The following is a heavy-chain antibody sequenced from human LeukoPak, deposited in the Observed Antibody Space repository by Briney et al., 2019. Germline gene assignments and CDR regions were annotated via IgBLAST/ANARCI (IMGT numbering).Heavy chain of an antibody. CDR2: ISSSGGIT. CDR3: ARILDHYDFPNNWFDP. Sequence: GSLRLSCAASGFTFSNYGMTWIRQAPGKGLEWVSAISSSGGITYYADSVKGRFTISRDNSKNTQYLQMNSLRGEDTAVYYCARILDHYDFPNNWFDPWGQGTLVTVSS. D-gene: IGHD3-22*01. J-gene: IGHJ5*02. CDR1: GFTFSNYG. V-gene: IGHV3-23*01.